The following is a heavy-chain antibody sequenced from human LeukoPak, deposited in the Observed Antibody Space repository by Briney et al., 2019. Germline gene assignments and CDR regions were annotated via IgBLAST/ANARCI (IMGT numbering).Heavy chain of an antibody. CDR3: ARDRAPWDSSGWSSFDY. CDR2: IYYSGST. CDR1: GGSISSYY. V-gene: IGHV4-59*01. J-gene: IGHJ4*02. D-gene: IGHD6-19*01. Sequence: SETLSLTCTVSGGSISSYYWSWIRQPPGKGLEWIGYIYYSGSTNYNPSLKSRVTISVDTSKNQSSLKLSSVTAADTAVYYCARDRAPWDSSGWSSFDYWGQGTLVTVSS.